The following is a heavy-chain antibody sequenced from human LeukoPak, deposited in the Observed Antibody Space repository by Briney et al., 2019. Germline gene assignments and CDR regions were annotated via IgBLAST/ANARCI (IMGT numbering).Heavy chain of an antibody. CDR1: GGTFSSYA. V-gene: IGHV1-69*04. CDR3: ARANRRITMVRGVIPDAFDI. J-gene: IGHJ3*02. Sequence: ASVKVSCKASGGTFSSYAISWVRQAPGQGLEWMGRIIPILGIANYAQKFQGRVTITADKSTSTAYMELSSLRSEDTAVYYCARANRRITMVRGVIPDAFDIWGQGTMVTVSS. D-gene: IGHD3-10*01. CDR2: IIPILGIA.